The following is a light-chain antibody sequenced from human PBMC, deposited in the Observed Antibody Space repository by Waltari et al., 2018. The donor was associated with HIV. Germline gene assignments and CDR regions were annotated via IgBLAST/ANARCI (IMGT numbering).Light chain of an antibody. Sequence: QSPLYQPASVSGSPGQSITIPCSGVSHKIDFYNFVSWYQPRPGKAPHLIIFGVTRRPPGISSRFSGSTSGGTASLTISDLQIEDEADYFCSSFAGTGTPMFGGGTKLTVL. V-gene: IGLV2-14*01. CDR2: GVT. CDR3: SSFAGTGTPM. CDR1: SHKIDFYNF. J-gene: IGLJ3*02.